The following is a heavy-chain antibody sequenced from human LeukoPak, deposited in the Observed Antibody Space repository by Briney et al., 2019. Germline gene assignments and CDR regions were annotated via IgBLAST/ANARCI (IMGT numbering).Heavy chain of an antibody. CDR2: IYYSGST. V-gene: IGHV4-39*07. Sequence: SETLSLTCTVSGGSISSSSYYWGWIRQPPGKGLEWIGSIYYSGSTYYNPSLKSRVTISVDTSKNQFSLKLSSVTAADTAVYYCARWGSGWYYFDYWGQGTLVTVSS. D-gene: IGHD6-19*01. CDR1: GGSISSSSYY. J-gene: IGHJ4*02. CDR3: ARWGSGWYYFDY.